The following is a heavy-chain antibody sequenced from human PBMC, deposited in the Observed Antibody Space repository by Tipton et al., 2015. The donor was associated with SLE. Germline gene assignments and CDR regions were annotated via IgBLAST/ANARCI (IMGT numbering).Heavy chain of an antibody. J-gene: IGHJ6*02. Sequence: TLSLTCIVSGDSINNYYWSWIRRPPGKGLEWIGYIYYSGNTFYNPSLKGRVTISIDTSETQLSLQMTSVTAADAAVYYCARHGAIVWDSSNFFAMDVWGQGTTVTVSS. V-gene: IGHV4-59*08. D-gene: IGHD3-16*02. CDR2: IYYSGNT. CDR1: GDSINNYY. CDR3: ARHGAIVWDSSNFFAMDV.